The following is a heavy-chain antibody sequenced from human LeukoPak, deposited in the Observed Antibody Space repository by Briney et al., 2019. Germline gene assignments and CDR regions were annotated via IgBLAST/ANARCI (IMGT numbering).Heavy chain of an antibody. Sequence: PGRSLRLSCAGSGFSFSRYWMAWVRQAPGKGLGWVASINQDVSRIHYVDSVKGRFTISRDNAKNSLFLQMNSLRVEDTAVYYCARLKDDVTRFDYWGQGTLVTVSS. V-gene: IGHV3-7*01. CDR2: INQDVSRI. CDR3: ARLKDDVTRFDY. J-gene: IGHJ4*02. D-gene: IGHD3-3*01. CDR1: GFSFSRYW.